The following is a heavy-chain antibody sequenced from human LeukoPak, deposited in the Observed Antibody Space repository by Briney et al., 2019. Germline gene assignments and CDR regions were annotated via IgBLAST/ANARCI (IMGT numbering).Heavy chain of an antibody. CDR3: TRLYSSGQQYIDY. Sequence: GESLKISCMGSGYDFTIYWIGWVREMPGKGLELMGIIYPDDSETRYSPSFQGQVTISADKSVNTAYLQWSTLRASDTAMYYCTRLYSSGQQYIDYWGQGTLVTVSS. CDR1: GYDFTIYW. CDR2: IYPDDSET. D-gene: IGHD6-19*01. V-gene: IGHV5-51*01. J-gene: IGHJ4*02.